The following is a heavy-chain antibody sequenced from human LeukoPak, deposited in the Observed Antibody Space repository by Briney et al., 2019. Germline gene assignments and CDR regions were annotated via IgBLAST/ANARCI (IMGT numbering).Heavy chain of an antibody. V-gene: IGHV4-61*01. CDR1: GGSITITNYY. Sequence: PSETLSLTCTVSGGSITITNYYWSWIWQPPGKGLEWIGYIYYTGSTNYNPSLKSRVTISVDTSKNQFSLKLSSVTAADTAVYYCARGDIVVVPSAPTYCYFDLWGRGTLVTVSS. J-gene: IGHJ2*01. D-gene: IGHD2-2*01. CDR3: ARGDIVVVPSAPTYCYFDL. CDR2: IYYTGST.